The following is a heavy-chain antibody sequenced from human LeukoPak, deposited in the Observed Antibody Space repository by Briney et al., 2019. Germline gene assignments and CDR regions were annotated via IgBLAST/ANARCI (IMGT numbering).Heavy chain of an antibody. Sequence: GGSLRLSCAASGFTLSSYAMSWVRQAPGKGLEWVSAISGSGGSTYYADSVKGRFTISRDNSKNTLYLQMNSLRAEDTAVYYCAKVPVSSDAFDIWGQGTMVTVSS. CDR2: ISGSGGST. CDR3: AKVPVSSDAFDI. V-gene: IGHV3-23*01. J-gene: IGHJ3*02. CDR1: GFTLSSYA.